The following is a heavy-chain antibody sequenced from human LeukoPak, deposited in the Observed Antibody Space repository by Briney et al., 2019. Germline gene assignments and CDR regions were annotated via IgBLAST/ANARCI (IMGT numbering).Heavy chain of an antibody. Sequence: GGSLRLSCAASGFTFDDYTMHWVRQAPGKGLEWVSLISWDGGSTYYADSVKGRFTISRDNSKNSLYLQMNSLRTEDTALYYCAKGKKIYCSSTSCYTHALGYMDVWGKGTTVTVSS. CDR1: GFTFDDYT. CDR3: AKGKKIYCSSTSCYTHALGYMDV. CDR2: ISWDGGST. J-gene: IGHJ6*03. V-gene: IGHV3-43*01. D-gene: IGHD2-2*02.